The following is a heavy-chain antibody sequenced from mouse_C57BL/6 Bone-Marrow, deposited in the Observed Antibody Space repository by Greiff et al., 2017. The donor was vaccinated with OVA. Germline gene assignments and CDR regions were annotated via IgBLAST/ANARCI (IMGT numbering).Heavy chain of an antibody. V-gene: IGHV1-82*01. D-gene: IGHD2-3*01. CDR3: ARHEDGYYASYFDY. CDR1: GYAFSSSW. J-gene: IGHJ2*01. Sequence: LVESGPELVKPGASVKISCKASGYAFSSSWMNWVKPRPGKGLEWIGRIYPGDGDTNYNGKFKGKATLTADKSSSTAYMQLSSLTSEDSAVYFCARHEDGYYASYFDYWGQGTTLTVSS. CDR2: IYPGDGDT.